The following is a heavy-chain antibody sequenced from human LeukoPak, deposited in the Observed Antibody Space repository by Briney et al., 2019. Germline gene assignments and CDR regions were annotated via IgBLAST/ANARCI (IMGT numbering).Heavy chain of an antibody. V-gene: IGHV3-21*01. D-gene: IGHD4-11*01. J-gene: IGHJ4*02. CDR1: GFTFSSYS. CDR3: AREPTAVTPPR. CDR2: ISSSSSYI. Sequence: GGSLRLSCAASGFTFSSYSMNWVRQAPGKGLEWVSSISSSSSYIYYADSVKGRFTTSRDNAKNSLYLQMNSLRAEDTAVYYCAREPTAVTPPRWGQGTLVTVSS.